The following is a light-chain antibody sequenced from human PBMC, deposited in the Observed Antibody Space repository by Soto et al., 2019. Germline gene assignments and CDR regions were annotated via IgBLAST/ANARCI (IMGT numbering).Light chain of an antibody. CDR1: QSVSSSY. J-gene: IGKJ1*01. Sequence: EIVLTQSPGTLSLSPGERATLSCRASQSVSSSYLAWYQQKPGQAPRLLIYGASSRATGIPDRFSGSGSGTDFTLTISRLEPEDFAVYYCQQYGSSPQTFGQVTEV. V-gene: IGKV3-20*01. CDR3: QQYGSSPQT. CDR2: GAS.